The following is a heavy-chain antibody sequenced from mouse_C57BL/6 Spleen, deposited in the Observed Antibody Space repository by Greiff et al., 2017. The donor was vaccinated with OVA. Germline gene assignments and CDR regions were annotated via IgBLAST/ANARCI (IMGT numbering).Heavy chain of an antibody. V-gene: IGHV2-2*01. J-gene: IGHJ4*01. CDR1: GFSLTSYG. Sequence: VKLQESGPGLVQPSQSLSITCTVSGFSLTSYGVHWVRQSPGKGLEWLGVIWSGGSTDYNAAFISRLSISKDNSKSQVFFKMNSLQADDTAIYYCARKQLPYYYAMDYWGQGTSVTVSS. CDR2: IWSGGST. D-gene: IGHD3-1*01. CDR3: ARKQLPYYYAMDY.